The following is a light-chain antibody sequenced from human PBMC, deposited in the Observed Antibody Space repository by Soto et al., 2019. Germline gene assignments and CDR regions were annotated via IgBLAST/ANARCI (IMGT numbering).Light chain of an antibody. CDR2: DAS. V-gene: IGKV1-5*01. J-gene: IGKJ1*01. CDR3: QQYSTYSWT. CDR1: QSINKW. Sequence: DLPMTQSPATLSASVGDRVTITCRASQSINKWLAWYQQEPGKAPKLLIYDASTLKGGVPSRFSGSGSGTEFTLTIVSLQPDDFAIYYCQQYSTYSWTFGQGTRVEI.